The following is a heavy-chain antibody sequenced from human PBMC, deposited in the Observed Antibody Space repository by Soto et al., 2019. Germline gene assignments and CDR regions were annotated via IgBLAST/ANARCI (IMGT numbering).Heavy chain of an antibody. CDR1: GGSFSGYY. V-gene: IGHV4-34*01. CDR3: ARGLEYQLPSRGTFDY. CDR2: INHSGST. J-gene: IGHJ4*02. D-gene: IGHD2-2*01. Sequence: SETLSLTCAVYGGSFSGYYWSWIRQPPGKGLEWIGEINHSGSTNYNPSLKSRVTISVDTSKNQFSLKLSSVTAADTAVYYCARGLEYQLPSRGTFDYWGQGTLVTVSS.